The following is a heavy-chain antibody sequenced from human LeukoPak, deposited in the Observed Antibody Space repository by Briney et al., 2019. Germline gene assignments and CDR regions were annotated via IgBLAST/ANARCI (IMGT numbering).Heavy chain of an antibody. J-gene: IGHJ4*02. CDR3: AGWPLARYYFDY. CDR2: ISGSGGST. Sequence: GGTLRLSCAASGFTLSSCGMSWVRQAPGKGLEWVSAISGSGGSTYYADAVKGRFTISRDNSKNTLYLQMNSLRAEDTAVYYCAGWPLARYYFDYWGQGTLVTVSS. D-gene: IGHD2-15*01. V-gene: IGHV3-23*01. CDR1: GFTLSSCG.